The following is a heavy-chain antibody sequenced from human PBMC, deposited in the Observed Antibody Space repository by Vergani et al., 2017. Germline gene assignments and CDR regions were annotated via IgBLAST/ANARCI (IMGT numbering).Heavy chain of an antibody. D-gene: IGHD6-13*01. J-gene: IGHJ6*02. CDR1: GYTLTELS. CDR2: FDPEDGET. CDR3: ATDRPIAAAGLSPYYYYYGMDV. Sequence: QVQLVQSWAEVKKPGASVKVSCKVSGYTLTELSMHWVRQAPGKGLEWMGGFDPEDGETIYAQKFQGRVTMTEDTSTDTAYMELSSLRSEDTAVYYCATDRPIAAAGLSPYYYYYGMDVWGQGTTVTVSS. V-gene: IGHV1-24*01.